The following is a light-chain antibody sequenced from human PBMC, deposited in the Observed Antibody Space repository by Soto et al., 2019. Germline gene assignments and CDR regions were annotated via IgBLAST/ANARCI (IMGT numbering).Light chain of an antibody. CDR1: QSVTSDY. Sequence: EIVLTQSPGTLSLSPGERATLSCRASQSVTSDYLAWYQQRPGQAPRLLIFAASTRATVIPDRFSGGWSGTDFTLTISRLEHEYSAVYYCQQYGISRTFGQGTKVEIK. CDR2: AAS. J-gene: IGKJ1*01. CDR3: QQYGISRT. V-gene: IGKV3-20*01.